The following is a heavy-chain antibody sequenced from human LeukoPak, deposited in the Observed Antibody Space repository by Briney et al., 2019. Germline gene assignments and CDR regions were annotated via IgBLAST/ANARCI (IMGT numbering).Heavy chain of an antibody. CDR3: ARPRFPYYRLSGADYQYMDV. J-gene: IGHJ6*03. V-gene: IGHV1-69*06. D-gene: IGHD3-10*01. Sequence: SVKVSCKASGGTFSNYAINWVRQAPGQGLEWMGGIIPIFGTTNHAQKFQGRVRITADKSTSTAYMELSSLRSEDTAVYYCARPRFPYYRLSGADYQYMDVWGKGTTVTVSS. CDR2: IIPIFGTT. CDR1: GGTFSNYA.